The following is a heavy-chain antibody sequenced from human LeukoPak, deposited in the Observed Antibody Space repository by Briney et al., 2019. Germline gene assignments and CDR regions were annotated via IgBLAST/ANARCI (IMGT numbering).Heavy chain of an antibody. D-gene: IGHD3-9*01. V-gene: IGHV1-18*04. CDR2: ISAYNGNT. J-gene: IGHJ3*02. CDR1: GYTFTSYY. CDR3: AVTVGILTGYYYPYDAFDI. Sequence: ASVKVSCKASGYTFTSYYMHWVRQAPGQGLEWMGWISAYNGNTNYAQKLQGRVTMTTDTSTSTAYMELRSLRSDDTAVYYCAVTVGILTGYYYPYDAFDIGAQGTMVTVST.